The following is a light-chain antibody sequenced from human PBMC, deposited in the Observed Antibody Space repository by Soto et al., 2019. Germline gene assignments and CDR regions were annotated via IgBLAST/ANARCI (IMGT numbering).Light chain of an antibody. Sequence: QLVLTQSPSASASLGASVKLICTLSSGHSNYAIAWHQQHPGKGPRYLMKLNNDGRHTRGDGIPDRFSGSSSGADRYLTISSLQSADEADYYCQTWGPGVRVFGGGTKLTVL. J-gene: IGLJ3*02. V-gene: IGLV4-69*01. CDR1: SGHSNYA. CDR2: LNNDGRH. CDR3: QTWGPGVRV.